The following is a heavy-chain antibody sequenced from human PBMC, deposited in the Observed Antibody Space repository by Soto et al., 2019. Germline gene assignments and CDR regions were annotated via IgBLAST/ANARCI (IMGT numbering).Heavy chain of an antibody. V-gene: IGHV3-23*01. D-gene: IGHD3-10*01. J-gene: IGHJ4*02. CDR1: GFTFSIYA. CDR2: ISGSGGTT. CDR3: AKDGLFGSGSYHDY. Sequence: GGSLRLSCAASGFTFSIYAMSWVRQAPGKGLEWVSAISGSGGTTYYADSVKGRFTISRDNSKNTLYLQMNSLSAEDTAIYYCAKDGLFGSGSYHDYWGQGTLVTVSS.